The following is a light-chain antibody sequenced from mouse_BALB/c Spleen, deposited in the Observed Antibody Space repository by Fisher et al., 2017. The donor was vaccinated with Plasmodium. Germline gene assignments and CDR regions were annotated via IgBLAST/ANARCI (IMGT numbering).Light chain of an antibody. V-gene: IGKV1-135*01. CDR1: QSLLNSDGKTY. CDR3: SQSTHVPWT. J-gene: IGKJ1*01. CDR2: LVS. Sequence: VMTQSPLTLSVTIGQPASISCKSSQSLLNSDGKTYLSWLLQRPGQSPKRLIYLVSKLDSGVPDRFTGSGSGTDFTLKISRVEAEDLGVYFCSQSTHVPWTFGGGTKLEIK.